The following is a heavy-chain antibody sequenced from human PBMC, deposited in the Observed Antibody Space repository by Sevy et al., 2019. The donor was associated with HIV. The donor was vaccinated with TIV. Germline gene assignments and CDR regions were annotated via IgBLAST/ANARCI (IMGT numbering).Heavy chain of an antibody. D-gene: IGHD6-13*01. J-gene: IGHJ4*02. CDR1: GFTFDDYA. CDR3: TKDMSASADEADLAAADTPVSIFDY. CDR2: ISWNSESI. V-gene: IGHV3-9*01. Sequence: GGSLRLSCAASGFTFDDYAMHWVRQPPGKGPEWVSGISWNSESIAYADSVKGRFTISRDNAKNSLILQMNSLRPEDTALYYYTKDMSASADEADLAAADTPVSIFDYWGQGTLVTVSS.